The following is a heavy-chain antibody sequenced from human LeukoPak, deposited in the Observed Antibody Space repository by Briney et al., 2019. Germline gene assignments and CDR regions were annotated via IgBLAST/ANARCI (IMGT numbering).Heavy chain of an antibody. CDR3: ARVRSSSWYRADY. CDR2: IYYSGST. CDR1: GGSISSYY. Sequence: PSETLSLTCTVSGGSISSYYWSWIRQPPGKGLEWIGYIYYSGSTNYNPSLKSRVTISVDTSKNQFSLKLSSVTAADTAVYYCARVRSSSWYRADYWGQGTLVTVSS. D-gene: IGHD6-13*01. J-gene: IGHJ4*02. V-gene: IGHV4-59*12.